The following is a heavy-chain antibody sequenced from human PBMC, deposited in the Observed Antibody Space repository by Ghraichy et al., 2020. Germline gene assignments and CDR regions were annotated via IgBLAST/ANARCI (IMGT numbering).Heavy chain of an antibody. CDR2: IYSSEST. CDR3: ARERSDYDNAFDI. J-gene: IGHJ3*02. CDR1: GGSISRYY. D-gene: IGHD4-17*01. V-gene: IGHV4-59*01. Sequence: SETLSLTCTVSGGSISRYYWSWIRQPPGKGLEWIGYIYSSESTKYNPSLKSRVTISVDTSKNQFSLKLSSVTAADTAIYFCARERSDYDNAFDIWGQGTMVTVSS.